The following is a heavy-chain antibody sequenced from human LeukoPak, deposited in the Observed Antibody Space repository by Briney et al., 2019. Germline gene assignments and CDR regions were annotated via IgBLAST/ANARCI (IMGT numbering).Heavy chain of an antibody. CDR2: TSGSGGST. D-gene: IGHD1-26*01. V-gene: IGHV3-23*01. Sequence: GGSLRLSCAASGFTFSNYAMSRVRQAPGKGLEWVSGTSGSGGSTYYADSVKGRFTISRDNSKNTLYLQMNSLRAEDTAVYYCAKREKERGGSYSYYFDYWGQGTLVTVSS. CDR1: GFTFSNYA. J-gene: IGHJ4*02. CDR3: AKREKERGGSYSYYFDY.